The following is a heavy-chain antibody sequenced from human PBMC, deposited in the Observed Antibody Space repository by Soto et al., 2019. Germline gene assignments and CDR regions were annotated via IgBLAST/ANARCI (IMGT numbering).Heavy chain of an antibody. CDR2: ISSSGYST. D-gene: IGHD2-21*02. V-gene: IGHV3-23*01. CDR3: AKGSVVVSAKFDS. J-gene: IGHJ4*02. CDR1: GFTFSSYA. Sequence: EVQLLGSGGDLVQPGVSRRLSCAASGFTFSSYAMSWVRQDPGKGLEWVSAISSSGYSTYYADSVKGRFTISRDNSKNTMYLQMNNLRAEDTAVYYCAKGSVVVSAKFDSWGQGTLVTVSS.